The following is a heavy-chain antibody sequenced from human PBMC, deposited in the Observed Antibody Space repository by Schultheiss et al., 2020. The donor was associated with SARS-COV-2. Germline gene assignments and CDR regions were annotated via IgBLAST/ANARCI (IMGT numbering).Heavy chain of an antibody. CDR1: AGSISRSSYY. V-gene: IGHV4-39*07. CDR3: ARGQYSSNWYGSRPFDP. Sequence: SETLSLTCTVSAGSISRSSYYWGWIRQPPGKGLEWIGEINHSGSTNYNPSLKSRVTISVDTSKNQFSLKLSSVTAADTAVYYCARGQYSSNWYGSRPFDPWGQGTLVTVSS. D-gene: IGHD6-13*01. J-gene: IGHJ5*02. CDR2: INHSGST.